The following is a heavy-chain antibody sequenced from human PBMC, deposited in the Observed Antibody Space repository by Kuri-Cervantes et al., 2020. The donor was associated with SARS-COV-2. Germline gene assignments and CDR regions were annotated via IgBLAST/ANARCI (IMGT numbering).Heavy chain of an antibody. D-gene: IGHD6-19*01. CDR2: IYYDGRT. CDR3: ARGIAVAGAKYFDY. CDR1: GGSISSGGYY. J-gene: IGHJ4*02. V-gene: IGHV4-39*01. Sequence: SETLSLTCTVSGGSISSGGYYWGWIRQPPGKGLEFIGTIYYDGRTYYNTSLKSRVTISVDTSKNQFSLKLSSVTAADTAVYYCARGIAVAGAKYFDYWGQGTLVTVSS.